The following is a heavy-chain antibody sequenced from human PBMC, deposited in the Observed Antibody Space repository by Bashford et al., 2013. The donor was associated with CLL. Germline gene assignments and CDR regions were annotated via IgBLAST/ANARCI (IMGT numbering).Heavy chain of an antibody. CDR2: INPNSGDT. CDR1: GYSFIDYY. CDR3: ARGYYYDSSGYFPIDY. V-gene: IGHV1-2*02. D-gene: IGHD3-22*01. J-gene: IGHJ4*02. Sequence: ASVKVSCKTSGYSFIDYYMHWVRQAPGQGLEWVGWINPNSGDTDYAQKFQGRVTMTRDTSITTTYMELSSLTSDDTAVYYCARGYYYDSSGYFPIDYWGQGTLVTVSS.